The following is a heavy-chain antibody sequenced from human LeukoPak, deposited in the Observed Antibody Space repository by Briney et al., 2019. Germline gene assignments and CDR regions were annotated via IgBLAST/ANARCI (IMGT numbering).Heavy chain of an antibody. J-gene: IGHJ4*02. CDR1: GGSISSYY. V-gene: IGHV4-59*08. CDR2: IYYSGST. CDR3: ARLYSSSFPLY. Sequence: SETLSLTCTVSGGSISSYYWSWLRQPPGKGLEWIGYIYYSGSTNYNPSLKNRVTISVDTSKNQFSLKLSSVTAADTAVYYCARLYSSSFPLYWGQGTLVTVSS. D-gene: IGHD6-6*01.